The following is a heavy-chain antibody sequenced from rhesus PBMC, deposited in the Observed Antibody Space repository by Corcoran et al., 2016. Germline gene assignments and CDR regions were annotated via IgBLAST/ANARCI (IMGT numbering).Heavy chain of an antibody. D-gene: IGHD5-24*01. CDR1: GGSFSSYW. CDR3: ARSSGYSENDY. CDR2: INGNSGST. V-gene: IGHV4-80*01. Sequence: QVQLQESGPGLVKPSETLSLTCAVSGGSFSSYWWSWIRKPPGKGLEWIGEINGNSGSTNYNPSLKSRVTISKDASKNQFSLKLSSVTAADTAVYYCARSSGYSENDYWGQGVLVTVSS. J-gene: IGHJ4*01.